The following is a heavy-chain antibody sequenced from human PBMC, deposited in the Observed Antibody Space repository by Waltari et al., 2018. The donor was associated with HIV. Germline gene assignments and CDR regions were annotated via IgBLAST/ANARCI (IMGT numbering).Heavy chain of an antibody. J-gene: IGHJ6*02. Sequence: QLQLQESGPGLVKPSETLSVTCTVSGGSITSSSYYWGWIRLPPGKGLEWIGSIYYSVSSYNSPSLKSWATISVNTSKSQFSLRLLSVTSADTSVYDYAGHMGGMLSHYAMDVWGQGTTVAVSS. V-gene: IGHV4-39*01. D-gene: IGHD3-16*01. CDR1: GGSITSSSYY. CDR2: IYYSVSS. CDR3: AGHMGGMLSHYAMDV.